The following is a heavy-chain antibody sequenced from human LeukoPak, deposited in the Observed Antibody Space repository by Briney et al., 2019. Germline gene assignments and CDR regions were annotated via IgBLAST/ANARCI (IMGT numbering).Heavy chain of an antibody. D-gene: IGHD3-3*01. CDR2: ISYSGST. CDR1: GGSISGYY. CDR3: ARGPPSFNDFWSGPSYYYMDV. V-gene: IGHV4-59*01. Sequence: SETLSLTCTVSGGSISGYYWSWIRQPPGKGLEWVGYISYSGSTNYNPSLKSRVTISVDTSKNQFSLKLSSVTAADTAVYYCARGPPSFNDFWSGPSYYYMDVWGKGTTVTVSS. J-gene: IGHJ6*03.